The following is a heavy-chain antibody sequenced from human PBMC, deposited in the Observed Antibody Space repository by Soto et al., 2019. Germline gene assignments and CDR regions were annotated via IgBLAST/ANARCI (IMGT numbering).Heavy chain of an antibody. D-gene: IGHD1-26*01. CDR3: ASQRDSGSYYYGMDV. V-gene: IGHV4-38-2*01. J-gene: IGHJ6*02. CDR1: GYSISSGYY. CDR2: IYHSGST. Sequence: PSETLSLTCAVSGYSISSGYYWGWIRQPPGKGLEWIGSIYHSGSTYYNPSLKSRVTISVDTSKNQFSLKLSSVTAADTAVYYRASQRDSGSYYYGMDVWGQGTTVTVSS.